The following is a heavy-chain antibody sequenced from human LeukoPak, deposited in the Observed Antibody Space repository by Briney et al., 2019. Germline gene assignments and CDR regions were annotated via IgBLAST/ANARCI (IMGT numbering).Heavy chain of an antibody. V-gene: IGHV3-23*01. J-gene: IGHJ4*02. CDR3: AKDKGDFWSGHHY. D-gene: IGHD3-3*01. CDR1: GFTPGKNA. Sequence: WGSLRLSCAPTGFTPGKNAKSWVCQAPGKGLEWVSSITGSGGSTYYADSVKGRFTISRDNSKNTLYLQMSSLRAEDTAVYYCAKDKGDFWSGHHYWGQGTLVTVSS. CDR2: ITGSGGST.